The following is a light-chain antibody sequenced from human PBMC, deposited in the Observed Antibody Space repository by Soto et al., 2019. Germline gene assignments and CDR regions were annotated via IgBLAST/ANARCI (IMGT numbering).Light chain of an antibody. V-gene: IGKV3D-11*01. Sequence: EIVLTQSLGTLSLSPGERAALSCRASQGVSSYLAWYQQKPGQAPRLLIYDASNRATGIPARFSGSGPGTDFTLTISSLEPEDFAVYYCQQRSNWHPITFGQGTRLEIK. CDR3: QQRSNWHPIT. J-gene: IGKJ5*01. CDR1: QGVSSY. CDR2: DAS.